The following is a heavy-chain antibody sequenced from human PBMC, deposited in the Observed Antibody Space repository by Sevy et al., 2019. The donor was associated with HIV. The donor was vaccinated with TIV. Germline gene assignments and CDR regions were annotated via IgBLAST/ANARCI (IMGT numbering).Heavy chain of an antibody. D-gene: IGHD6-19*01. J-gene: IGHJ4*02. V-gene: IGHV4-39*01. CDR2: IYYSGTT. CDR3: ARLEGSSEWGYYFDC. CDR1: GGSISSISSY. Sequence: SETLSLTCTVSGGSISSISSYWAWIRQPPGKGLEWIGTIYYSGTTYYHPSLKSRLTISVDTSKNQFALKLSSVTAADTAVYYCARLEGSSEWGYYFDCWGQGTLVTVSS.